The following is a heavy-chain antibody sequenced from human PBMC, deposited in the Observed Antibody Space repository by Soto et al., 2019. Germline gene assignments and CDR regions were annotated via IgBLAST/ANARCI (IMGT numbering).Heavy chain of an antibody. Sequence: EVQLVESGGGLVQPGGSLRLSCAASGFTVSNNYTSWVRQAPGKGLEWVSVIYSGGTTSYADSVKGRFTISRDNSKNTLYLQMDSLRDEDTAVYFCARDSSSGWHHDSWGQGTLVTVSS. CDR2: IYSGGTT. CDR1: GFTVSNNY. D-gene: IGHD6-19*01. J-gene: IGHJ4*02. V-gene: IGHV3-66*01. CDR3: ARDSSSGWHHDS.